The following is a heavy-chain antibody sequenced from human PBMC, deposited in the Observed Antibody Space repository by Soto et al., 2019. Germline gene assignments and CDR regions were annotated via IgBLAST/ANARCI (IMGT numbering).Heavy chain of an antibody. Sequence: SEPLSLTFPFSGSSITTSDWCRWFRQSPGQGLEWIGEIDHTGSFNYNPSLKSRVIISVDKSRSHFFLNLTSVTAEDTALYFCAREPVRSGKERYTDGRGWGKGILVTV. CDR3: AREPVRSGKERYTDGRG. CDR2: IDHTGSF. V-gene: IGHV4-4*02. D-gene: IGHD3-10*01. J-gene: IGHJ4*02. CDR1: GSSITTSDW.